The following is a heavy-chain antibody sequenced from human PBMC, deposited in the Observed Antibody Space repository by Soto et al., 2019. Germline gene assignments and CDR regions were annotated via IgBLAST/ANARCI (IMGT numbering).Heavy chain of an antibody. V-gene: IGHV1-2*04. Sequence: VASVKVSCKASGYTFTGYYMHWVRQAPGQGLEWMGWINPNSGGTNYAQKFQGWVTMTRDTSISTAYMELSRLRSDDTAVYYCARAGRVVVGYYGMDVWGQGTTVTVSS. CDR1: GYTFTGYY. D-gene: IGHD2-15*01. J-gene: IGHJ6*02. CDR2: INPNSGGT. CDR3: ARAGRVVVGYYGMDV.